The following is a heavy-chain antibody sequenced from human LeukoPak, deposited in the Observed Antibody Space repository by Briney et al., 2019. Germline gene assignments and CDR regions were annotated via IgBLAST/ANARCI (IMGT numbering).Heavy chain of an antibody. D-gene: IGHD1-1*01. J-gene: IGHJ4*02. CDR2: IIPILGIA. CDR1: GGTFSSYA. V-gene: IGHV1-69*04. Sequence: ASVKVSCKASGGTFSSYAISWVRQAPGQGLEWMGRIIPILGIANYAQKFQGRVTITADKSTSTAYMELSSLRSEDTAVYYCARSDGTGSYDYWGQGTLVAVSS. CDR3: ARSDGTGSYDY.